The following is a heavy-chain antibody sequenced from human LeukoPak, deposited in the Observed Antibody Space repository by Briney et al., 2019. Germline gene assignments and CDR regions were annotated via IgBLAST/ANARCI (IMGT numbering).Heavy chain of an antibody. J-gene: IGHJ4*02. CDR2: INHSGST. Sequence: PSETLSLTCAVYGGSFSGYYWSWLRQPPGKGLEWIGEINHSGSTNYNPSLKSRVTISVDTSKNQFSLKLSSVTAADTAVYYCARGPPYYYGSGSFGYWGQGTLVTVSS. V-gene: IGHV4-34*01. CDR1: GGSFSGYY. D-gene: IGHD3-10*01. CDR3: ARGPPYYYGSGSFGY.